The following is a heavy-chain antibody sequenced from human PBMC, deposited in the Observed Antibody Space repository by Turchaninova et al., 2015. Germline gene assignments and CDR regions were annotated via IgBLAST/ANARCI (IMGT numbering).Heavy chain of an antibody. CDR3: ARSSMVRGQRRNYYFGMDV. D-gene: IGHD3-10*01. Sequence: QVTLKESGPVLVKPTETLTLTCTVSGFSLSNARMGVSWIRQPPGTALKWLAPLFSNDQKSFTKSLKRRPNTSTDTSKTQVVPTVTNMDPVDTGTYYGARSSMVRGQRRNYYFGMDVWGQGTTVTVSS. V-gene: IGHV2-26*01. J-gene: IGHJ6*02. CDR2: LFSNDQK. CDR1: GFSLSNARMG.